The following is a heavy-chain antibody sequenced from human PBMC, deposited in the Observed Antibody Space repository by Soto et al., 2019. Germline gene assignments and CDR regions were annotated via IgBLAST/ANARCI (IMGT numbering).Heavy chain of an antibody. CDR2: MNPNSGNT. CDR3: ARDPSERSSSWYWFDP. Sequence: QVQLVQSGAEVKKPGASVKVSCKASGYTFTSYDINWVRQATGQGLEWMGWMNPNSGNTGYAQKFQGRVTMTRNTSISTAYMELSSLRSEDTAVYYCARDPSERSSSWYWFDPCVQGTLVTVSS. V-gene: IGHV1-8*01. J-gene: IGHJ5*02. D-gene: IGHD6-13*01. CDR1: GYTFTSYD.